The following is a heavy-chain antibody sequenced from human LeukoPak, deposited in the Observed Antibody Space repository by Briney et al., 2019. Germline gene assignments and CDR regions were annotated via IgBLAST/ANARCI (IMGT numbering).Heavy chain of an antibody. CDR2: ISSRSYDI. CDR1: GFIYSSFS. J-gene: IGHJ6*02. CDR3: ARSGVGRWLQTDGMDV. D-gene: IGHD5-24*01. Sequence: PGVSLRLSCGASGFIYSSFSMNGVRQSPGKGRECVSSISSRSYDIVCGDSIRGRFHISRHNAKNSLFLQMNSLRAEDTAVYYCARSGVGRWLQTDGMDVWGQGTTVTVSS. V-gene: IGHV3-21*01.